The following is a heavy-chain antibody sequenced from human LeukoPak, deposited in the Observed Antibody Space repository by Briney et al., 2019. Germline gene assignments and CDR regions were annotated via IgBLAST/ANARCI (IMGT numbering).Heavy chain of an antibody. CDR3: AAPQSRISSYYYVMDV. J-gene: IGHJ6*02. CDR1: GGTFISYA. D-gene: IGHD2-15*01. V-gene: IGHV1-69*13. CDR2: IIPIFGTA. Sequence: GASVKVSCKASGGTFISYAISWVRQAPGQGLEWMGRIIPIFGTANYAQKFQGRVTITADESTSTAYMELSSLISEDTAVYYCAAPQSRISSYYYVMDVWGQGTTVTVSS.